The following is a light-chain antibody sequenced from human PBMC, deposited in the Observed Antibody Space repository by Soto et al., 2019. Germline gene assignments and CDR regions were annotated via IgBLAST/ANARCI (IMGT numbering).Light chain of an antibody. V-gene: IGKV3-15*01. CDR2: EIS. J-gene: IGKJ3*01. CDR3: QQYSAWPLT. CDR1: QSIRSN. Sequence: EKVMTQSPATLSVSPGERATLSCRASQSIRSNYLAWYQQKPGQAPRLLIHEISTRAPGIPARFSGSGSGTEFTLTISSLQSEDLAVYFCQQYSAWPLTFGPGTKVDL.